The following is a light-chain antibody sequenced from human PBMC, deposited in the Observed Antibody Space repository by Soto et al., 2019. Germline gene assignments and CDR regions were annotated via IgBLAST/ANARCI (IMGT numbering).Light chain of an antibody. CDR2: QSS. Sequence: DSVMTQPLLSSPVTLGQPASISCRSSQSIVHSDGNTYLTWLQQRPGQPPRLLIYQSSNRFSGVPDRFSGSGAGTDFTLKISRVEAEDVGVYYCMQGTQFPRTFGQGTKLEIK. CDR3: MQGTQFPRT. CDR1: QSIVHSDGNTY. J-gene: IGKJ2*01. V-gene: IGKV2-24*01.